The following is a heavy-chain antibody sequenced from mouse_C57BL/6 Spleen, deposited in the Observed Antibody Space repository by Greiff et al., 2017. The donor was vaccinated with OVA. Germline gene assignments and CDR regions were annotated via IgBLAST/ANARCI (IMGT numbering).Heavy chain of an antibody. J-gene: IGHJ4*01. D-gene: IGHD1-1*01. CDR1: GFNIKDDY. CDR3: TTPFITTVVATDYAMDY. CDR2: IDPENGDT. V-gene: IGHV14-4*01. Sequence: EVQLQQSGAELVRPGASVKLSCTASGFNIKDDYMHWVKQRPEQGLEWIGWIDPENGDTEYASKFQGKATITADTSSNTAYLQLSSLTSEDTAVYYCTTPFITTVVATDYAMDYWGQGTSVTVSS.